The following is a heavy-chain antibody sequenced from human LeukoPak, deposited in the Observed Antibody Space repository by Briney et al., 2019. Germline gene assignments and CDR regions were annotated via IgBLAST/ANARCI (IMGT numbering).Heavy chain of an antibody. Sequence: GGSLRLSCAASGFTFSSYGMHWVRQAPGKGLEWVAFIRYDGSNKYYADSVKGRFTISRDNSKDTLYLQMNSLRAEDTAVYYCARYSPYYYYGMDVWGQGTTVTVSS. CDR1: GFTFSSYG. D-gene: IGHD2-15*01. J-gene: IGHJ6*02. V-gene: IGHV3-30*02. CDR2: IRYDGSNK. CDR3: ARYSPYYYYGMDV.